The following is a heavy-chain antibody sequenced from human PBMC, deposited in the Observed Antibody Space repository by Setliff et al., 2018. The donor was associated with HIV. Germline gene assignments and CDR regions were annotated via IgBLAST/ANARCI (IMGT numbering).Heavy chain of an antibody. CDR2: IFYSGTT. Sequence: LSLTCTVSGDSISSSTYYWGWIRQPPGKGLEWIGSIFYSGTTYYNPSLKSRVTISVDTSKNQFSLNLSSVTAADTAVYYCARGGVSPFDPWGQGTLVTVSS. D-gene: IGHD3-3*01. CDR3: ARGGVSPFDP. CDR1: GDSISSSTYY. J-gene: IGHJ5*02. V-gene: IGHV4-39*01.